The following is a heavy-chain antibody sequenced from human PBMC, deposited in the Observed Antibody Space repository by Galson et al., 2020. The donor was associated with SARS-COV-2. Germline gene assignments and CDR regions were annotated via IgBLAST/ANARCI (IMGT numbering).Heavy chain of an antibody. Sequence: SETLSLPCTVSGYPFSTTNYCGWVRQPPGRGLEWIGSVYPSRTTYYNPSLKSRVTLSVDTPKNQFSLRLDSVTAAGTALYYCARQGVNMIVLVTGPGWYFEFWGRGSLVTVSS. V-gene: IGHV4-38-2*02. CDR1: GYPFSTTNY. J-gene: IGHJ2*01. CDR2: VYPSRTT. D-gene: IGHD3-22*01. CDR3: ARQGVNMIVLVTGPGWYFEF.